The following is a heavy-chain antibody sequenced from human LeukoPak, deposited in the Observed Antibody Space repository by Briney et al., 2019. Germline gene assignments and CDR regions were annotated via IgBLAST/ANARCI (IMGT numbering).Heavy chain of an antibody. Sequence: PSETLSLTCTVFRGSISNYYWSWIRQPPGQGLERIGYIYNSGSTDYNPSLKSRVTISVDTSKNQFSLKLSSVTAADTAVYYCARSPTLYHFDWWGQGTLVTVSS. D-gene: IGHD2-2*02. V-gene: IGHV4-59*08. CDR2: IYNSGST. J-gene: IGHJ4*02. CDR3: ARSPTLYHFDW. CDR1: RGSISNYY.